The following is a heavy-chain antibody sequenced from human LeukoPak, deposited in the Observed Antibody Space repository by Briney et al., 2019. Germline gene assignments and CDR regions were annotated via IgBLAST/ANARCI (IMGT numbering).Heavy chain of an antibody. CDR1: GFIFSNYA. CDR3: AKSRRGYYDCGES. D-gene: IGHD3-22*01. J-gene: IGHJ5*02. CDR2: IGGSGGGT. V-gene: IGHV3-23*01. Sequence: PGGSLRLSCAASGFIFSNYAMHWVRQAPGKWLEWVSAIGGSGGGTYYADSVKGRFTISRDNSKNTLYLQMNSLRAEDTAVYYCAKSRRGYYDCGESWGQGTLVTVSS.